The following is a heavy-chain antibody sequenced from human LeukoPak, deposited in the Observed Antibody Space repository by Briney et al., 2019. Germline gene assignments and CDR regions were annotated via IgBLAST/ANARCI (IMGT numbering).Heavy chain of an antibody. Sequence: GGSLRLSCAASGFTFSTYWMNWVRQAPGKGLEWVANIKQDGSEKYYVDSVKGRFTISKDNAKNSLYLQMNSLRAEDTAVYYCAKDLFSAMVTMIDYWGQGTLVTVSS. J-gene: IGHJ4*02. CDR3: AKDLFSAMVTMIDY. D-gene: IGHD5-18*01. V-gene: IGHV3-7*01. CDR1: GFTFSTYW. CDR2: IKQDGSEK.